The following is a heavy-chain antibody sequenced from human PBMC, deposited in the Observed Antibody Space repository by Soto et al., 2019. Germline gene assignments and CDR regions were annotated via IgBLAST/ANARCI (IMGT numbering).Heavy chain of an antibody. D-gene: IGHD3-3*01. J-gene: IGHJ5*02. CDR1: GVSLTGYH. Sequence: SETLSLTCNVSGVSLTGYHWNWIRQPPGKTLEWIGFVYHTGSVSYNPSLKGRASISVDRSKNQFSLKLSSVTAADTAVYYCARGSSMTIFGVVMFNWLDPWGQGTLVTV. CDR3: ARGSSMTIFGVVMFNWLDP. CDR2: VYHTGSV. V-gene: IGHV4-59*12.